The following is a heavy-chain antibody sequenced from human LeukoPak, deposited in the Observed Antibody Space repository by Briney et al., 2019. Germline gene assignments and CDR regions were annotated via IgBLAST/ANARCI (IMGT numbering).Heavy chain of an antibody. V-gene: IGHV4-39*07. D-gene: IGHD3-22*01. J-gene: IGHJ4*02. CDR1: GGSISSSSYY. CDR2: IYYSGST. Sequence: SETLSLTCTVSGGSISSSSYYWGWIRQPPGKGLEWIGSIYYSGSTYYNPSLTSRVTMSVDTSKNQFSLKLSSVSAADTAVYYCARVRGPYDTLGYLEYWGQGTLVTVSS. CDR3: ARVRGPYDTLGYLEY.